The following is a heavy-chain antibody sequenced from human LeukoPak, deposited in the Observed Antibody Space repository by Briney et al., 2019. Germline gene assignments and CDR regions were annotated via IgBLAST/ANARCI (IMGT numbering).Heavy chain of an antibody. V-gene: IGHV3-11*01. CDR2: ISSSGSTI. Sequence: GRSLRLSCAASGFTFDDYAMHWVRQAPGKGLEWVSYISSSGSTIYYADSVKGRFTISRDNAKNSLYLQMNSLRAEDTAVYYCARVLLVAGEVYYFDYWGQGTLVTVSS. D-gene: IGHD6-19*01. CDR3: ARVLLVAGEVYYFDY. J-gene: IGHJ4*02. CDR1: GFTFDDYA.